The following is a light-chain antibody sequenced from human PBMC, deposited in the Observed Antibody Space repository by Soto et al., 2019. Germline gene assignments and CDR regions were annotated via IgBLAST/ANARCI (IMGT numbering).Light chain of an antibody. CDR1: QPISSW. V-gene: IGKV1-12*01. Sequence: DIQMTQSPSTVSASVGDGVTITCRASQPISSWLAWFRQRPGKAPELLIYAASTLHSGVPSRFSGSGSGTDLALTISGLQHEDFATYYCQQASSFPHTFGPGTRVDIK. CDR2: AAS. CDR3: QQASSFPHT. J-gene: IGKJ3*01.